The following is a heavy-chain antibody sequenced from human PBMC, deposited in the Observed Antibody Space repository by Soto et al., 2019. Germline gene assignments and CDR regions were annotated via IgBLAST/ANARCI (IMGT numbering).Heavy chain of an antibody. CDR1: GGSISSGDYY. CDR3: ARAQNPLVVVHSGAIDY. D-gene: IGHD2-15*01. CDR2: IYHSGST. Sequence: KPSETLSLTCTVSGGSISSGDYYWSWIRQPPGKGLEWIGYIYHSGSTYYNPSLESRVTISVDTSKNQFSLKLSSVTAADTAVYYCARAQNPLVVVHSGAIDYWGQGTLVTVSS. V-gene: IGHV4-30-4*01. J-gene: IGHJ4*02.